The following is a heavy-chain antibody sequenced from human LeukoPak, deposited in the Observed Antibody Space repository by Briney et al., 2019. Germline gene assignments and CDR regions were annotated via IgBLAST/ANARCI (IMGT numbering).Heavy chain of an antibody. CDR3: ATNTAMDYYFDY. V-gene: IGHV3-30*03. CDR2: ISYDGSNK. CDR1: GFTFSSYG. J-gene: IGHJ4*02. D-gene: IGHD5-18*01. Sequence: GRSLRLSCAASGFTFSSYGMHWVRQASGKGLEWVAVISYDGSNKYYADSVKGRFTISRDNSKNTLYLQMNSLRAEDTAVYYCATNTAMDYYFDYWGQGTLVTVSS.